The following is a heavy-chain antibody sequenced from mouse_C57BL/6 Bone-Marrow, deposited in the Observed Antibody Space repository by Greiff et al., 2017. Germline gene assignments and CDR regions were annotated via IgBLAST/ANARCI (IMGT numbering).Heavy chain of an antibody. J-gene: IGHJ3*01. CDR2: ISSGGSYT. V-gene: IGHV5-6*01. CDR1: GFTFSSYG. Sequence: EVKVVESGGDLVKPGGSLKLSCAASGFTFSSYGMSWVRQTPDKRLEWVATISSGGSYTYYPDSVKGRFTISRDKAKNTLYLQMSSLKSEDTAVYYCARPKGFAYWGRGTLVTVSA. CDR3: ARPKGFAY.